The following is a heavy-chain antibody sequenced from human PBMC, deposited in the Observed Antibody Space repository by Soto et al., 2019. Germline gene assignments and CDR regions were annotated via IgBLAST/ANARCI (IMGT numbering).Heavy chain of an antibody. J-gene: IGHJ3*02. Sequence: EVQLLESGGGLVQPGGSLRLSCVGSGFSFSSYAMNWVRQAPGQGLEWVSGISGSGGTTFYADSVKGRFTISRDNSKNTLYLQMNSLRAEDTAVYHCAKDLGYTSSWYYALHIWGQGTMVTVSS. CDR3: AKDLGYTSSWYYALHI. CDR1: GFSFSSYA. V-gene: IGHV3-23*01. CDR2: ISGSGGTT. D-gene: IGHD6-13*01.